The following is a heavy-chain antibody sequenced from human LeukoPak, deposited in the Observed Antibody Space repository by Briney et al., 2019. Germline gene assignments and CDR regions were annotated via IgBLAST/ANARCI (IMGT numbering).Heavy chain of an antibody. J-gene: IGHJ4*02. Sequence: SETLSLTCTVSGGSISSGDYYWSWIRQPPGKGLGWIGYIYYSGSTYYNPSLKSRVTISVDTSKNQFSLKLSSVTAADTAVYYCARVGWGVDSSGYYGYWGQGTLVTVSS. CDR3: ARVGWGVDSSGYYGY. CDR1: GGSISSGDYY. D-gene: IGHD3-22*01. V-gene: IGHV4-30-4*02. CDR2: IYYSGST.